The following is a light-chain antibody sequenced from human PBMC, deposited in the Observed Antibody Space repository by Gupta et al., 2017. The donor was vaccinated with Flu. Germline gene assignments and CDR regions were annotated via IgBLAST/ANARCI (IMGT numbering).Light chain of an antibody. J-gene: IGKJ1*01. V-gene: IGKV4-1*01. Sequence: DIVMTQSPDSLAVSLGERATINCKSSRSVLYTSNNKNYLDWLQQKPGQPPKVLIYWASTRESGVPDRFSGSGSGTEFTLTISGLQAEDVAVYYCQQYYTSPWTFGQGTKVEIK. CDR1: RSVLYTSNNKNY. CDR2: WAS. CDR3: QQYYTSPWT.